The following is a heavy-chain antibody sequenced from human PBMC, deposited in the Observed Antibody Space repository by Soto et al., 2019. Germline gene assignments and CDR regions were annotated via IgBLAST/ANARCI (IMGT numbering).Heavy chain of an antibody. D-gene: IGHD3-3*01. V-gene: IGHV4-31*03. CDR1: GDSISSGGYY. CDR3: ARGSFWSGYLRSNWFDP. Sequence: QVQLQESGPGLVKPSQTLSLTCTVSGDSISSGGYYWSWIRQHPGKGLEWIGYIYFSGSTYYNPSLQSRVTISVDTSKNPFSLKLSSVTAADTAVYYCARGSFWSGYLRSNWFDPWGQGTLVTVSS. J-gene: IGHJ5*02. CDR2: IYFSGST.